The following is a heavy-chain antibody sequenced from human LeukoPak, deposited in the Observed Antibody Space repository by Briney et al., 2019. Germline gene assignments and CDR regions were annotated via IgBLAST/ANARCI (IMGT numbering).Heavy chain of an antibody. D-gene: IGHD3-9*01. Sequence: GSGPTLVNPTQTLTLTCTFSGFSLSTRGEGVGWIRQPPGKALEWLAPIYWDDDKRYSPSLKSRLTITKDTSNNQVVLTMTNMDPVDTATYYCAHSREYYDILTGSPSGPYYFDYWGQGTLVTVSS. V-gene: IGHV2-5*02. CDR3: AHSREYYDILTGSPSGPYYFDY. CDR1: GFSLSTRGEG. CDR2: IYWDDDK. J-gene: IGHJ4*02.